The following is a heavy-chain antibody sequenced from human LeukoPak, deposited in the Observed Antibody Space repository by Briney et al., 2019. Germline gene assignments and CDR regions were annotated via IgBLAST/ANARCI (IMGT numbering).Heavy chain of an antibody. CDR1: GFTFSDYY. CDR2: ISSSGSTI. V-gene: IGHV3-11*01. Sequence: GGSLRLSCAASGFTFSDYYMSWIRQAPGKGLEWVSYISSSGSTIYYADSVKGRFTISRDNAKNSLYLQMNSLRAEDMALYYCAKDMWGSGSALDYWGQGTLVTVSS. J-gene: IGHJ4*02. CDR3: AKDMWGSGSALDY. D-gene: IGHD3-10*01.